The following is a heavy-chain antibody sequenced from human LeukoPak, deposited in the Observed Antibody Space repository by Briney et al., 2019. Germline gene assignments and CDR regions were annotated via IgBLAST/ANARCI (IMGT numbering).Heavy chain of an antibody. J-gene: IGHJ6*02. CDR1: GGSISSGDYY. CDR2: IYYSGST. V-gene: IGHV4-30-4*01. CDR3: ARDYDILTGPLSYYYGMDV. Sequence: PSETLSLTCTVSGGSISSGDYYWSWIRQPPGKGLEWIGYIYYSGSTYYNPSLKSRVTISVDTSKNQFSLKLSSVTAADTAVYYCARDYDILTGPLSYYYGMDVWGQGTTVTVSS. D-gene: IGHD3-9*01.